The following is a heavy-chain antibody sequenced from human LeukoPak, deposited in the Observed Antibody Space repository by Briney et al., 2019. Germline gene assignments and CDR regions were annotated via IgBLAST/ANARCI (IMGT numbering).Heavy chain of an antibody. D-gene: IGHD2-15*01. CDR1: GYSFTNYG. Sequence: ASVKVSCKTSGYSFTNYGISWVRQAPGQGLEWMGWISAYNGNPIYAQKLQGRVTMSTDTSTSTAYMELRSLRSDDTAVYYCAREVVAANDYWGQGTLVTVSS. J-gene: IGHJ4*02. CDR3: AREVVAANDY. CDR2: ISAYNGNP. V-gene: IGHV1-18*01.